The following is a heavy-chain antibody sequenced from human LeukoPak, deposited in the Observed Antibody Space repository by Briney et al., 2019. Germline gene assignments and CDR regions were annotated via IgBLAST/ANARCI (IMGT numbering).Heavy chain of an antibody. J-gene: IGHJ4*02. CDR3: ARNKTITAAGTFDC. CDR2: LYNSAST. V-gene: IGHV4-39*01. CDR1: GGSISSSTYY. D-gene: IGHD6-13*01. Sequence: SETLSLTCTVSGGSISSSTYYWGWIRQPPGKGLEWIGSLYNSASTHYNPSLKSRVTMAVDTSKNQFSLKLRSVTAADTAIYYCARNKTITAAGTFDCWGQGTLVTVSS.